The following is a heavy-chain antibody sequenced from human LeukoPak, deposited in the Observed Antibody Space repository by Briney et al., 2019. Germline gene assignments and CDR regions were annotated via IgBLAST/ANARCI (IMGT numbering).Heavy chain of an antibody. J-gene: IGHJ6*03. V-gene: IGHV3-30*02. CDR1: GFTFTSYG. CDR2: IRYDGSNK. Sequence: GGSLRLSCAASGFTFTSYGMHWVRQAPGKGLEWVAFIRYDGSNKYYADSVKGRFTISRDNAKNSLYLQMNSLRAEDTAVYYCARRGFYYYYYMDVWGKGTTVTVSS. CDR3: ARRGFYYYYYMDV. D-gene: IGHD3-16*01.